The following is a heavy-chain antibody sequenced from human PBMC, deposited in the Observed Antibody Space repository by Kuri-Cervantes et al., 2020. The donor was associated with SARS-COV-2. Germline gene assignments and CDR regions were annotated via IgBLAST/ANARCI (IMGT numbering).Heavy chain of an antibody. D-gene: IGHD3-22*01. J-gene: IGHJ4*02. CDR3: ARDGNYYDSTDHAIDS. Sequence: GESLKISCAASGFTFSDYYMSWIRQAPGKGLEWVSYISSSSSYTNYADSVKGRFTIFRDNSKNTVYLQMDSLRGEDTATYYCARDGNYYDSTDHAIDSWGQGTLVTVSS. V-gene: IGHV3-11*05. CDR2: ISSSSSYT. CDR1: GFTFSDYY.